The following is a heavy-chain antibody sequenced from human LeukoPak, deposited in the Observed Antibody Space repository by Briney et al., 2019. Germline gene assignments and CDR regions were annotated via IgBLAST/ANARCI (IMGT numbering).Heavy chain of an antibody. Sequence: SETLSLTCAVSGGSITSSNWWSWVRQSPGKGLEWIGEIYHGGSTNYNPSLKSRVTISLDKSKNQLSLKVSSVTAADTAVYYCATSTVINDYCFDYWGQGAPVTVSS. D-gene: IGHD4-23*01. J-gene: IGHJ4*02. CDR1: GGSITSSNW. CDR2: IYHGGST. CDR3: ATSTVINDYCFDY. V-gene: IGHV4-4*02.